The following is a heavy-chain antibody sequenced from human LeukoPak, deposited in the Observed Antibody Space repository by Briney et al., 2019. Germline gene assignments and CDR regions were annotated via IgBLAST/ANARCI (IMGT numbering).Heavy chain of an antibody. CDR2: IYSGGST. CDR3: AELGITMIGGV. J-gene: IGHJ6*04. D-gene: IGHD3-10*02. CDR1: GFTVSSNY. Sequence: GGSLRLSCAASGFTVSSNYMSWVRQAPGKGLEWVSVIYSGGSTYYADSVKGRFTISRDNAKNSLYLQMNSPRAEDTAVYYCAELGITMIGGVWGKGTTVTISS. V-gene: IGHV3-53*01.